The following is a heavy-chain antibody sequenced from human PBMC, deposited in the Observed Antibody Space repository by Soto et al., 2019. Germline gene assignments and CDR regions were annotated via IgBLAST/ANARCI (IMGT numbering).Heavy chain of an antibody. Sequence: ASVKVSCKASGGTFSSYTISWVRQAPGQGLEWMGRTIPILGIANYAQKFQGRVTITADKSTSTAYMELSSLRSEDTAVYYCARDYDSSGYHPYYYGMDVWGQGTTVTVSS. V-gene: IGHV1-69*04. CDR2: TIPILGIA. D-gene: IGHD3-22*01. CDR1: GGTFSSYT. J-gene: IGHJ6*02. CDR3: ARDYDSSGYHPYYYGMDV.